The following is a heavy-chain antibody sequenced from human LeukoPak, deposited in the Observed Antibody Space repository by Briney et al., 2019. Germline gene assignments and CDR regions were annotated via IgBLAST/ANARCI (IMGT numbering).Heavy chain of an antibody. V-gene: IGHV4-31*03. CDR3: ARATYDLLTGYYLDS. J-gene: IGHJ4*02. Sequence: SETLSLTCSVSGGSITSGRYYWTWIRQYPEKGLEWIGYSYYTGSTHYKPSLKSRAAISLDKSKNQFSLNLTSATAADTAVYYCARATYDLLTGYYLDSWGQGTLVTVS. CDR2: SYYTGST. CDR1: GGSITSGRYY. D-gene: IGHD3-9*01.